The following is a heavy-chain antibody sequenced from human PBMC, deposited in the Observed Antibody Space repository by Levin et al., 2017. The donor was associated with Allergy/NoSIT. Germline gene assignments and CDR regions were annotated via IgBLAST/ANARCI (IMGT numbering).Heavy chain of an antibody. Sequence: LSLTCAASGFTFSSYEMNWVRRAPGKGLEWVSYISSTGSTIYSADSVKGRFTISRDNAKNSLYLHMNSLRAEDTAVYYCARQLGNFWSGYNYFDYWGQGTLVTVAS. CDR2: ISSTGSTI. J-gene: IGHJ4*02. D-gene: IGHD3-3*01. V-gene: IGHV3-48*03. CDR3: ARQLGNFWSGYNYFDY. CDR1: GFTFSSYE.